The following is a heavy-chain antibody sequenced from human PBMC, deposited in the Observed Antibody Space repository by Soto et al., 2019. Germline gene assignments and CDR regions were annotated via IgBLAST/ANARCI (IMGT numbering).Heavy chain of an antibody. Sequence: PGGSLRLSCAASGFTFSNYAIHWVRQAPGKGLEWVAVISYDGSNKFYADSVKGRFTISRDNSKNTLYLLMNSLRAEDTAVYYCARGRAAYYFDYWGQGALVTVSS. CDR2: ISYDGSNK. CDR1: GFTFSNYA. CDR3: ARGRAAYYFDY. V-gene: IGHV3-30-3*01. J-gene: IGHJ4*02. D-gene: IGHD6-25*01.